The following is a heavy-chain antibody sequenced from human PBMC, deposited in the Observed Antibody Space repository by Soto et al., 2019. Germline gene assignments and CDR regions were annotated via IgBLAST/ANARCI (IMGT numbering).Heavy chain of an antibody. CDR2: ISDSGGTS. J-gene: IGHJ4*02. Sequence: EVQLVDSGGGLVQPGGSLRLSCAASGFTFGNYLRSWVRQAPGKGRGWVASISDSGGTSYNADSVKGRFTISRDNSKNTLYLQMNSLRAEDTAIYYCAKRPRALLTFDYWGQGTLVTVSS. CDR3: AKRPRALLTFDY. D-gene: IGHD1-26*01. CDR1: GFTFGNYL. V-gene: IGHV3-23*04.